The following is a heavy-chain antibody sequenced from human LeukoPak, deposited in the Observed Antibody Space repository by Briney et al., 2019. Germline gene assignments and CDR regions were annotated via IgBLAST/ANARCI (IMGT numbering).Heavy chain of an antibody. V-gene: IGHV3-48*03. CDR3: AKSKYYYDSSERRYYFDY. D-gene: IGHD3-22*01. CDR1: GFTFSSYE. J-gene: IGHJ4*02. CDR2: ISSSGSTI. Sequence: GGSLRLSCAASGFTFSSYEMNWVREAPGEGLEWGSYISSSGSTIYYADSVKGRFTISRDNAKNSLYLQMNSLRAEDTAVYYCAKSKYYYDSSERRYYFDYWGQGTLVTVSS.